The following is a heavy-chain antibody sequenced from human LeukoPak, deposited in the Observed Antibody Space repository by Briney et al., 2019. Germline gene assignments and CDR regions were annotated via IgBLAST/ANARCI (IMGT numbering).Heavy chain of an antibody. CDR2: IYYSGST. J-gene: IGHJ5*02. V-gene: IGHV4-59*08. CDR3: ARQGYSFDWFDP. CDR1: GGSISSYY. D-gene: IGHD3-22*01. Sequence: SETLSLTCTVSGGSISSYYWSWIRQPPGKGLEWIGYIYYSGSTNYNPSLKSRVTISVDTSKNQFSLKVSSVTAADTAVYHCARQGYSFDWFDPWGQGTLVTVSS.